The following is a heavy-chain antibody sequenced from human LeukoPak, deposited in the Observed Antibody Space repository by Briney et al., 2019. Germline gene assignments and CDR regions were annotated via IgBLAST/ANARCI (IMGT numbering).Heavy chain of an antibody. CDR1: GFTVSSKH. CDR3: AAHTRRN. CDR2: VYSGGTT. J-gene: IGHJ4*02. D-gene: IGHD5-18*01. V-gene: IGHV3-53*01. Sequence: GGSLRLSCAASGFTVSSKHMTWVRQAPGKGLEWVSVVYSGGTTHYADSVKGRFTISRDNAKNSLYLQMNSLRAEDTAVYYCAAHTRRNWGQGTLVTVSS.